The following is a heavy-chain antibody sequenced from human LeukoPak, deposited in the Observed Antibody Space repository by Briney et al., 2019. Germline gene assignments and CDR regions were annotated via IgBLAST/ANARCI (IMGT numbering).Heavy chain of an antibody. V-gene: IGHV3-23*01. CDR1: GFTFSTCA. Sequence: RGSLRLSCAASGFTFSTCAINWVRQAPGKGLEWVSAISGSGSKTFYADSVKGRFTISRDKPKNTLYLQMNSLRHEATAVYYCVKEPRGYSFSFDIWGQGTMVTVSS. J-gene: IGHJ3*02. CDR2: ISGSGSKT. CDR3: VKEPRGYSFSFDI. D-gene: IGHD5-18*01.